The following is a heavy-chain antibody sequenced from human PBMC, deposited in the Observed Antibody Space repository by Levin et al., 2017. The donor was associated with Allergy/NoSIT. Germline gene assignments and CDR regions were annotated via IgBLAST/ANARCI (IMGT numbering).Heavy chain of an antibody. V-gene: IGHV1-18*01. Sequence: ASAKVSCKASGYTFTSYGISWVRQAPGQGLEWMGWISAYNGNTNYAQKLQGRVTMTTDTSTSTAYMELRSLRSDDTAVYYCARVVRVVPAATNWFDPWGQGTLVTVSS. J-gene: IGHJ5*02. D-gene: IGHD2-2*01. CDR3: ARVVRVVPAATNWFDP. CDR1: GYTFTSYG. CDR2: ISAYNGNT.